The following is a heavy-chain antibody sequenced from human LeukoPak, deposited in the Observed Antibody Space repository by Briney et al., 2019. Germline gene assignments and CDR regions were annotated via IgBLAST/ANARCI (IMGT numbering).Heavy chain of an antibody. Sequence: PSETLSLICAVYGGSFSGYYWSWIRQPPGKGLEWIGEINHSGSTNYNPSLKSRVTISVDTSKNQFSLKLSSVTAADTAVYYCGRSSSWSTHGFDYWGQGTLVTVSS. D-gene: IGHD6-13*01. CDR1: GGSFSGYY. V-gene: IGHV4-34*01. J-gene: IGHJ4*02. CDR2: INHSGST. CDR3: GRSSSWSTHGFDY.